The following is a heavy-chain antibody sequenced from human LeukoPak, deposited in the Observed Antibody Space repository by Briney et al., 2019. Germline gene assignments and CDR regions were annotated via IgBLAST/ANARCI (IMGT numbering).Heavy chain of an antibody. Sequence: PGGSLRLSCAASGFAFTSTTMTWVRQAPGKGLEWVSVIYSGGSTYYADSVKGRFTISRDNSKNTLYLQMNSLRAEDTAVYYCARDRGSYSGYDLDYRGQGTLVTVSS. CDR1: GFAFTSTT. V-gene: IGHV3-66*01. J-gene: IGHJ4*02. CDR3: ARDRGSYSGYDLDY. CDR2: IYSGGST. D-gene: IGHD5-12*01.